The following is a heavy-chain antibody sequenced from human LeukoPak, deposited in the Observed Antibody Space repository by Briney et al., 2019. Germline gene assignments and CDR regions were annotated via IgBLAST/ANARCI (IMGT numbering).Heavy chain of an antibody. CDR1: AYTFSFNY. J-gene: IGHJ4*02. CDR3: ARDPASVPLYFFDY. D-gene: IGHD2-2*01. Sequence: ASVTLSFTSSAYTFSFNYIHWLRLAPGQGLEWTGWIDANNGDTKSAQKFQGRVTMSRDTSISTAYMDLSSLSPDDAAVYYCARDPASVPLYFFDYWGQGTLVTVSS. V-gene: IGHV1-2*02. CDR2: IDANNGDT.